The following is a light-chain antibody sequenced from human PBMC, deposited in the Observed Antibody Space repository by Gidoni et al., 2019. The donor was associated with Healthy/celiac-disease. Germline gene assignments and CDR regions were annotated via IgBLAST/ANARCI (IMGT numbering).Light chain of an antibody. CDR3: SSYTRSSTRV. V-gene: IGLV2-14*01. CDR1: SSDVVGYNY. J-gene: IGLJ3*02. Sequence: QSALTQPASVSGSPAPSLTISCTGTSSDVVGYNYVSCYQQHPGKAPKRMIYEVSNRPSGVSKGFSGAKSGNTASLTISGLQAEDEADYYCSSYTRSSTRVFGGGTKLTVL. CDR2: EVS.